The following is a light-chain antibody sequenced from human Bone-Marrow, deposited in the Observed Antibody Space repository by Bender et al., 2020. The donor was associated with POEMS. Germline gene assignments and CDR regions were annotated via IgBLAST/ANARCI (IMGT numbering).Light chain of an antibody. J-gene: IGLJ1*01. CDR1: SSDVGGYIL. CDR3: CSYAGNEDV. CDR2: EDK. V-gene: IGLV2-23*01. Sequence: QSALTQPASVSGSPGQSITISCTETSSDVGGYILVSWYQHHPGKAPKLMFYEDKKRPSGVSNRFSGSKSGNTASLTISGLTAAEQADYYCCSYAGNEDVIGTGTKVTV.